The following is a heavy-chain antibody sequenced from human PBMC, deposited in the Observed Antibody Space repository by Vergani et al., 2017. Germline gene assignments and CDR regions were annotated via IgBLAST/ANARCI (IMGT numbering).Heavy chain of an antibody. D-gene: IGHD2-15*01. J-gene: IGHJ4*02. CDR3: ARGGCLGGSCYSPLFVY. Sequence: QVQLQESGPGLVRPSQTLSLTCTVSGGSISSGSYYWSWFRQPAGKGLEWIGRFYTGGGTSYNPSLKSRVTISVDTSKNQFSLQLSSVTAADTAVYFCARGGCLGGSCYSPLFVYWGQGVLVTVSS. CDR2: FYTGGGT. CDR1: GGSISSGSYY. V-gene: IGHV4-61*02.